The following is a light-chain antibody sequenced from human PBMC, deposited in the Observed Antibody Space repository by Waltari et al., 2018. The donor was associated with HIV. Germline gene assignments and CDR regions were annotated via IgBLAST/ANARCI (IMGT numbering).Light chain of an antibody. CDR3: QQYGAAPWT. CDR1: HTVTNMF. Sequence: EIVLTQSPGTLSLSPGERATLYCRASHTVTNMFLAWYQRSPGQAPRLLIYGASTRATGIPDRFSGSGFGTDFTLTISRLEPEDFAVYYCQQYGAAPWTFGQGTKVEMK. CDR2: GAS. J-gene: IGKJ1*01. V-gene: IGKV3-20*01.